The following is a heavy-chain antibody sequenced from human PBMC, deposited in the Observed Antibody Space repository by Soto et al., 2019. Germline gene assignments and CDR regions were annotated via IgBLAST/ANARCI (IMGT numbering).Heavy chain of an antibody. D-gene: IGHD5-12*01. CDR3: ARGYSGSMDV. CDR1: GDSVSSKSDS. V-gene: IGHV6-1*01. CDR2: TYYRSKWYN. J-gene: IGHJ6*02. Sequence: SQTLSLTCAISGDSVSSKSDSWNWIRQSPSRGLEWPGRTYYRSKWYNDYAVSVKSRITINPDTSKNQFSLQLNFVTPEDTAVYYCARGYSGSMDVWGQGTTVTVSS.